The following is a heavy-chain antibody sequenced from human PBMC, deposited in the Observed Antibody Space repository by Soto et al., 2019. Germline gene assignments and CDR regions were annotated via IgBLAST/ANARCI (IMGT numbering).Heavy chain of an antibody. J-gene: IGHJ4*02. CDR2: LFSSDEK. D-gene: IGHD3-9*01. V-gene: IGHV2-26*01. CDR1: GFSLFNTSVG. Sequence: QVTLKESGPVLVRPTETLTLACTVSGFSLFNTSVGVTWIRQPPGKALEWLAHLFSSDEKSYNTSLKSRLTISKDTSKSQVVHTTTNGDPGDTATYYCARIGPDYYDMLTGKSINFDFWGQGTLVTVSS. CDR3: ARIGPDYYDMLTGKSINFDF.